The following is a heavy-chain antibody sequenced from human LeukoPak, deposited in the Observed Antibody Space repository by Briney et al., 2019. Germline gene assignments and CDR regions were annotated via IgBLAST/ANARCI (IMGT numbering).Heavy chain of an antibody. CDR1: GGSISSSSYY. J-gene: IGHJ5*02. Sequence: PSETLSLTCTVSGGSISSSSYYWGWIRQPPGKGLEWIGSIYYSGSTYYNPSLKSRATISVDTSKNQFSLKLSSVTAADTAVYYCARRVAAPSGGWFDPWGQGTLVTVSS. CDR2: IYYSGST. CDR3: ARRVAAPSGGWFDP. D-gene: IGHD6-6*01. V-gene: IGHV4-39*01.